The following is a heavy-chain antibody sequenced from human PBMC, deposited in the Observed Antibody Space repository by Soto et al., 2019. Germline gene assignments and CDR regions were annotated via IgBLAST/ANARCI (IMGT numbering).Heavy chain of an antibody. Sequence: QVPLVQSGAEVKKPGASVKVSCRGSGYIFVNYAIHWVRQAPGQRLEWMGWINTGNGDTKYSRKLQGRVTITRDTSASTAYMELSSLRSEDTAVYYCARADYDILTGYSQFDSWGQGTLVTVSS. V-gene: IGHV1-3*04. J-gene: IGHJ4*02. D-gene: IGHD3-9*01. CDR2: INTGNGDT. CDR3: ARADYDILTGYSQFDS. CDR1: GYIFVNYA.